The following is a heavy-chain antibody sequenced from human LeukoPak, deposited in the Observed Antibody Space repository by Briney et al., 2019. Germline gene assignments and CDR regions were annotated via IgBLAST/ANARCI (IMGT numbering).Heavy chain of an antibody. CDR1: GFTFDDYA. J-gene: IGHJ4*02. CDR3: AKAPLGIAVVPSFDY. D-gene: IGHD6-19*01. CDR2: ISWNSGSI. V-gene: IGHV3-9*01. Sequence: GGSLRLSCAASGFTFDDYAVHWVRQAPGKGLEWVSGISWNSGSIGYADSVKGRFTISRDNAKNSLYLQMNSLRAEDTALYYCAKAPLGIAVVPSFDYWGQGTLVTVSS.